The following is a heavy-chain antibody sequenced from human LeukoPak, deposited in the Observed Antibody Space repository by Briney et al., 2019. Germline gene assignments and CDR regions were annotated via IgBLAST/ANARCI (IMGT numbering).Heavy chain of an antibody. CDR2: ISGSGGST. J-gene: IGHJ4*02. D-gene: IGHD6-13*01. CDR3: AKGSTSWYAGPSDY. Sequence: PGGSLRLSCAASGFTLSSYATSWVRQAPGKGLEWVSGISGSGGSTYYADSVKGRFTISRDNSKNTLYLQMNSLRAEDNAVNYCAKGSTSWYAGPSDYWGQGTLVTVSS. V-gene: IGHV3-23*01. CDR1: GFTLSSYA.